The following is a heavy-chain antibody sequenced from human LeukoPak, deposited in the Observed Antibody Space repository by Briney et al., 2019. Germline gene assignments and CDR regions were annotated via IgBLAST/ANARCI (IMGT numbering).Heavy chain of an antibody. CDR3: ARHVGSSSSSRLVS. J-gene: IGHJ5*02. V-gene: IGHV3-48*03. D-gene: IGHD6-6*01. CDR1: GFTFSSYE. CDR2: ISSSGSTI. Sequence: PGGSLRLSCAASGFTFSSYEMNWVRQAPGKGLEWVSYISSSGSTIYYADSVKGRFTISRDNAKNSLYLQMNSLRAEDTAVYYCARHVGSSSSSRLVSWGQGTLVTVSS.